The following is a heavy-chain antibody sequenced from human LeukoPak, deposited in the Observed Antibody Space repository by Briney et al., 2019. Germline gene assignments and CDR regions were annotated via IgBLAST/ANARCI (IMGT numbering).Heavy chain of an antibody. D-gene: IGHD6-13*01. CDR1: GFTFSSYG. V-gene: IGHV3-30*03. J-gene: IGHJ6*02. CDR3: ARSYSSSWYEVDYYYYYGMDV. CDR2: ISYDGSNK. Sequence: GGSLRLSCAASGFTFSSYGMHWVRQAPGKGLEWVAVISYDGSNKYYADSVKGRFTISRDNSKNTLYLQMNSLRAEDTAVYYCARSYSSSWYEVDYYYYYGMDVWGQGTTVTVSS.